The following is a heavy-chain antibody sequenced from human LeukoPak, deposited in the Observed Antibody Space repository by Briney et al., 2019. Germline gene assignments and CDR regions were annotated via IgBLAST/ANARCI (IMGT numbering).Heavy chain of an antibody. D-gene: IGHD4-23*01. Sequence: SVKVSCKASGGTFSSYAISLVRQAPGQGLEWMGGIIPIFGTANYAQKFQGRVTITTDESTSTAYMELSSLRSEDTAVYYCARIGYGGGSGIEYWGQGTLVPVSS. CDR2: IIPIFGTA. J-gene: IGHJ4*02. V-gene: IGHV1-69*05. CDR1: GGTFSSYA. CDR3: ARIGYGGGSGIEY.